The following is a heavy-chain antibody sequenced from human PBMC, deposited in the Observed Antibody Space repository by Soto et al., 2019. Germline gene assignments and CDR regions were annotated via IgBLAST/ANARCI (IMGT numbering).Heavy chain of an antibody. Sequence: PGGSLRLSCAASGFTFSSYGMHWVRQAPGKGLEWVAVISYDGSNKYYADSVKGRFTISRDNSKNTLYLQMNSLRAEDTAVYYCAKDQYYYDSSGYYCAGDYFDYWGQGTLVTVSS. CDR1: GFTFSSYG. CDR2: ISYDGSNK. V-gene: IGHV3-30*18. J-gene: IGHJ4*02. D-gene: IGHD3-22*01. CDR3: AKDQYYYDSSGYYCAGDYFDY.